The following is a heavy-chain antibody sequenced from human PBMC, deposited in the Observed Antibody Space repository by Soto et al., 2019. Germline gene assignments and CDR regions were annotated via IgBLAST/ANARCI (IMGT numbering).Heavy chain of an antibody. CDR3: ARDKGGAALKGSGMDV. J-gene: IGHJ6*02. CDR1: GGSIGSRDYY. D-gene: IGHD2-8*01. Sequence: QVQMRQSGPGLVKPSQTLSLKCSVSGGSIGSRDYYWSWIRQHPEKGLEWIGSIYYNGNTDYNPSLRGRPTISLDASMNGFSLKLTSVTAADTAVYYCARDKGGAALKGSGMDVWGQGTTVTVS. V-gene: IGHV4-31*02. CDR2: IYYNGNT.